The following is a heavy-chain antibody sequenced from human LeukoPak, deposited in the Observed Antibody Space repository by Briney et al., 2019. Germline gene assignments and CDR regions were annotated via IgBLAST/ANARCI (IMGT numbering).Heavy chain of an antibody. D-gene: IGHD6-19*01. CDR2: IYSGGST. CDR3: ARAYSSGWYGLIDY. CDR1: GFTFSSNY. V-gene: IGHV3-66*01. J-gene: IGHJ4*02. Sequence: GGSLRLSCAASGFTFSSNYMSWVRPAPGKGLEWVSVIYSGGSTYYADSVKGRFTISRDNSKNTLYLQMNSLRAEDTAVYYCARAYSSGWYGLIDYWGQGTLVTVSS.